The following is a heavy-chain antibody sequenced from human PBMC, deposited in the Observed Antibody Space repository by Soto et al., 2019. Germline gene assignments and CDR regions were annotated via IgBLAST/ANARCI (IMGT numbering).Heavy chain of an antibody. J-gene: IGHJ6*02. CDR2: IYYSGRT. V-gene: IGHV4-59*01. CDR3: AGGSTTGGVYYYGMDV. CDR1: GGSISSYY. Sequence: QVQLQESGPGLVKPSETLSLTCTVSGGSISSYYWSWIRQPPGKGLEWIGYIYYSGRTNYNPPLKSRVTISVDTSKNRFPLKLRSLTAADTAVYYCAGGSTTGGVYYYGMDVWGQGTTVTVSS. D-gene: IGHD4-4*01.